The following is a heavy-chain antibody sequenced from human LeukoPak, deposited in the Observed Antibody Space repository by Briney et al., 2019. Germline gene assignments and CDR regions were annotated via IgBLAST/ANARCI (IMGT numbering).Heavy chain of an antibody. CDR1: GGSISSYY. V-gene: IGHV4-4*07. CDR3: ALVHCSGGSCYFP. Sequence: SETLSLTCTVSGGSISSYYWSWIRQPAGKGLEWIGRIYTSGSTNYNPSLKSRVTMSVDTSKNQFSLKLSSVTAADTAVYYCALVHCSGGSCYFPWGRGTLVTVSS. D-gene: IGHD2-15*01. J-gene: IGHJ5*02. CDR2: IYTSGST.